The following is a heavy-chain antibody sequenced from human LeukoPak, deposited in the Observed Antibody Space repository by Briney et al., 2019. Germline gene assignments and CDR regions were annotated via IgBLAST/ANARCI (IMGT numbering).Heavy chain of an antibody. CDR3: ARPTVTALDAFDI. V-gene: IGHV4-39*01. D-gene: IGHD4-17*01. J-gene: IGHJ3*02. CDR1: GGSISSSSYY. Sequence: SETLSLTCTVSGGSISSSSYYWGWIRQPPGKGLEWIGSIYYSGSTYYNPSLKSRVTISVDTSKNQFSLKLSSVTAADTAVYYCARPTVTALDAFDIWGQGTMATVSS. CDR2: IYYSGST.